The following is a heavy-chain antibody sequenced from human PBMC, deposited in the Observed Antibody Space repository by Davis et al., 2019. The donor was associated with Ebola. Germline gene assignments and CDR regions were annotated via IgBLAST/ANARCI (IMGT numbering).Heavy chain of an antibody. CDR3: ARAADSSGYYPEY. J-gene: IGHJ4*02. CDR1: GFPFRYYA. D-gene: IGHD3-22*01. CDR2: ISGAGGDT. V-gene: IGHV3-23*01. Sequence: PGGSLRLSCEASGFPFRYYAMTWVRQAPGKGLEWVSAISGAGGDTNYADSVKGRFTISRDNSKNTLYLRMNSLRAEDTAVYYCARAADSSGYYPEYWGQGTLVTVSS.